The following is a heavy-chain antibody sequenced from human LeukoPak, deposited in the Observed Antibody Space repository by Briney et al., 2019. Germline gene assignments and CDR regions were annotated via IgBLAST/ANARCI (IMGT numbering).Heavy chain of an antibody. CDR3: ARRNAMDV. Sequence: RGSLRLSCSASGFTFSSYAMHWVRQAPGKGLEYVSAISSNGGSTYYADSVKGRFTISRDDAKSSLYLQMNSLRAEDTAVYYCARRNAMDVWGQGTTVIVFS. J-gene: IGHJ6*02. CDR1: GFTFSSYA. V-gene: IGHV3-64*04. CDR2: ISSNGGST.